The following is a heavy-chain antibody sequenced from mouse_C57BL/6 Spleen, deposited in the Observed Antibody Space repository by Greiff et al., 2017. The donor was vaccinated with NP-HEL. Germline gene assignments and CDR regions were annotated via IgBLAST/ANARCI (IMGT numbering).Heavy chain of an antibody. CDR2: IDPNSGGT. CDR1: GYTFTSYW. CDR3: ARQATVVARYFDV. J-gene: IGHJ1*03. D-gene: IGHD1-1*01. Sequence: QQSCKASGYTFTSYWMHWVKQRPGRGLEWIGRIDPNSGGTKYNEKFKSKATLTVDKPSSTAYMQLSSLTSEDSAVYYCARQATVVARYFDVWGTGTTVTVSS. V-gene: IGHV1-72*01.